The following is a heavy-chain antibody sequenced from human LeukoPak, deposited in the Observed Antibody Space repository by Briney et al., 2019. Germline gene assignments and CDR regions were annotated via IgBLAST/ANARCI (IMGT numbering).Heavy chain of an antibody. D-gene: IGHD2-21*02. Sequence: GGSLRLSCAASGFTFSSYAMSWVRQVPGKGLEWVSAISGSGGSTYYADSVKGRFTISRDNSKNTLYLQMNSLRAEDTAVYYCAKDRAYCGGDCYSTNTDYWGQGTLVTVSS. CDR3: AKDRAYCGGDCYSTNTDY. CDR1: GFTFSSYA. V-gene: IGHV3-23*01. J-gene: IGHJ4*02. CDR2: ISGSGGST.